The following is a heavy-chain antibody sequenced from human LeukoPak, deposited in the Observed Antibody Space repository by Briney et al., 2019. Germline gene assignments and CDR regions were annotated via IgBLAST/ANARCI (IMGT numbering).Heavy chain of an antibody. CDR1: GITLSNYG. CDR3: AKRGVVIRVILVGFHKEAYYFDS. CDR2: ISDRGSRT. V-gene: IGHV3-23*01. J-gene: IGHJ4*02. Sequence: GGSLRLSCAVSGITLSNYGMSWVRQAPGKGLEWVAGISDRGSRTNYADSVKGRFTIPRDNSKNTLYLQMSSLRAEDTAVYFCAKRGVVIRVILVGFHKEAYYFDSWGQGALVTVSS. D-gene: IGHD3-10*01.